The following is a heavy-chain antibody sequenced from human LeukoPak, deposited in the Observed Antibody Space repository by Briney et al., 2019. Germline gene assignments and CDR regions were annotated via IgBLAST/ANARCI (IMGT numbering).Heavy chain of an antibody. J-gene: IGHJ4*02. V-gene: IGHV3-7*01. CDR3: ARGLLQYVDWLLPSFDY. CDR2: IRQAGSET. D-gene: IGHD3-9*01. Sequence: GGSLRLSCAGSGFIFRNYGMHWVRQAPGKGLEWVANIRQAGSETYYVDSVKGRFTISRDNAKNSLYLQMNSLRAEDTAVYYCARGLLQYVDWLLPSFDYWGQGTLVTVSS. CDR1: GFIFRNYG.